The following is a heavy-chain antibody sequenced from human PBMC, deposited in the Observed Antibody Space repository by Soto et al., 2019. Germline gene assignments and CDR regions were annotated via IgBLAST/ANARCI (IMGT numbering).Heavy chain of an antibody. CDR3: SDLGTWLEP. CDR2: IRNKDNRYTT. J-gene: IGHJ5*02. CDR1: PFTFNDHY. Sequence: EEPLAESGGGLVQPGGSLRLSCAGSPFTFNDHYIDWVRQASGKVLEWIGQIRNKDNRYTTEYAASVKGRFTISRDDSRTSVYQHMTSLKPADPAVYYCSDLGTWLEPWGQGTLVRVSS. V-gene: IGHV3-72*01.